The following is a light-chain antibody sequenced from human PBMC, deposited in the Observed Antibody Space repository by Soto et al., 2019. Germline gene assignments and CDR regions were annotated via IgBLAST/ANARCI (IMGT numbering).Light chain of an antibody. J-gene: IGKJ1*01. CDR1: QSISYN. CDR2: SAS. Sequence: EIVITQSPATLSVSPGERATLSCRASQSISYNLAWSQQKPGQAPRVLIYSASTRATGIPARFSGSGSGTEFTLTISSLQSEDFAVYYCQQYNNWPPWTFGQGTKVDI. V-gene: IGKV3-15*01. CDR3: QQYNNWPPWT.